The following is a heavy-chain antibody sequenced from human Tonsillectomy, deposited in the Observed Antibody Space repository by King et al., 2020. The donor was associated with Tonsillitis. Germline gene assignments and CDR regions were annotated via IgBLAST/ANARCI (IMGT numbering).Heavy chain of an antibody. J-gene: IGHJ2*01. Sequence: VQLQESGPGLVKPSETLSLTCTVSGGSISSYYWSWIRQPAGKGLEWIGRIYTSGSTNYNPSLKSRVTMSVDTSKNQFSLKLGSVTAADTAVYYCARAYSDAFWSGYKTYWYFDLWGRGTLVTVSS. CDR3: ARAYSDAFWSGYKTYWYFDL. D-gene: IGHD3-3*01. CDR1: GGSISSYY. CDR2: IYTSGST. V-gene: IGHV4-4*07.